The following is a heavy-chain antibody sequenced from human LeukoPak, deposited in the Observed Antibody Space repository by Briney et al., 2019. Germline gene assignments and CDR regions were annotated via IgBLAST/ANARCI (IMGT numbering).Heavy chain of an antibody. J-gene: IGHJ4*02. Sequence: GEPLQISCKGSGAPFTTSWIGWVRQLPGKGLEWMGITYPDDSDTRYSPSFQGQITSSADKSINTAYLQWSSLRASDTDIYYCARHGGYNNWTYTQRGFDSWGQGTLVTVSS. CDR2: TYPDDSDT. D-gene: IGHD3/OR15-3a*01. CDR1: GAPFTTSW. V-gene: IGHV5-51*01. CDR3: ARHGGYNNWTYTQRGFDS.